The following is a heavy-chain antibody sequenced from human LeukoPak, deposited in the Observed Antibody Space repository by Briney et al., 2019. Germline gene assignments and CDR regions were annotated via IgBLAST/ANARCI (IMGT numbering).Heavy chain of an antibody. Sequence: PGGSLRLSCVASGFTFNGFDMTWVRQAPGKGLEWVSTLLGSDDRTYYAESVKGRFAISRDNPKNTLYLQINSLRAEDTALYYCTKGAWNDHWGQGTLVTVSS. J-gene: IGHJ4*02. D-gene: IGHD1-1*01. CDR1: GFTFNGFD. CDR3: TKGAWNDH. V-gene: IGHV3-23*01. CDR2: LLGSDDRT.